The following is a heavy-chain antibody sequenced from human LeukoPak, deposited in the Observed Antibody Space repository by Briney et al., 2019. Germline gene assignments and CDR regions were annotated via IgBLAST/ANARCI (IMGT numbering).Heavy chain of an antibody. Sequence: GGSLRLSCAASGFTFSSYGMHWVRQAPGKGLEWVAFIRYDGSNKYYADSVKGRFTISRDNSKNTLYLQMNSLRAEDTAVCYCAKDHRGGSWYYFDYWGQGTLVTVSS. CDR2: IRYDGSNK. J-gene: IGHJ4*02. CDR3: AKDHRGGSWYYFDY. D-gene: IGHD6-13*01. V-gene: IGHV3-30*02. CDR1: GFTFSSYG.